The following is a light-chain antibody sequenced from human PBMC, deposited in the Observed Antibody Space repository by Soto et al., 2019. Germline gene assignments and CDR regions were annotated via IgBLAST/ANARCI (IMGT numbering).Light chain of an antibody. CDR2: GAS. Sequence: IVLTQSPGTLSLSPGERATLSCRASQSVSSNYLAWYQQKPGQAPRLLIYGASSRATGIPDRFSGSGSGADFTLTISRLQPEDFAVYFCQQHGSSVTFGPGTKVEIK. CDR3: QQHGSSVT. J-gene: IGKJ1*01. CDR1: QSVSSNY. V-gene: IGKV3-20*01.